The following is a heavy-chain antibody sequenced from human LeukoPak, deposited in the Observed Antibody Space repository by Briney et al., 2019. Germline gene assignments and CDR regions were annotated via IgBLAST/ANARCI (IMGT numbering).Heavy chain of an antibody. V-gene: IGHV3-53*01. D-gene: IGHD3-22*01. CDR2: IYSGGST. CDR1: GFAVSSNY. Sequence: GGSLRLSCAASGFAVSSNYMSWVRQDPGKGVEWVSVIYSGGSTYYADSVKGRFTISRDNSKNTLYLQMNSLRAEDTAVYYCASLYYYDSSGYESPFDYWGQGTLVTVSS. J-gene: IGHJ4*02. CDR3: ASLYYYDSSGYESPFDY.